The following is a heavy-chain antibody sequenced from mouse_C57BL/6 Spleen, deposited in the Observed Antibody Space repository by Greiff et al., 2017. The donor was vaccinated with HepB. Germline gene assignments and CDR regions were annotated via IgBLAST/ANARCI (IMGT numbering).Heavy chain of an antibody. CDR3: ARPSNYDAMDY. J-gene: IGHJ4*01. CDR1: GYTFTDYY. CDR2: IYPGSGNT. Sequence: QVQLKQSGAELVRPGASVKLSCKASGYTFTDYYINWVKQRPGQGLEWIARIYPGSGNTYYNEKFKGKATLTAEKSSSTAYMQLSSLTSEDSAVYFCARPSNYDAMDYWGQGTSVTVSS. V-gene: IGHV1-76*01. D-gene: IGHD2-5*01.